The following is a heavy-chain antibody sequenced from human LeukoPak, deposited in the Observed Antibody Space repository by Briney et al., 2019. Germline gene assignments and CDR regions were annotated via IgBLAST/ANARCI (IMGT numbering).Heavy chain of an antibody. V-gene: IGHV5-51*01. CDR1: GYKFTNYW. CDR3: ARLYPSRGAFDI. Sequence: GESLKISCKGSGYKFTNYWIAWVRQMPGQGLEWLGIIYPRDSDTRYSPSFQGQVTITADKSISTAYLQWSSLKASDAAMYYCARLYPSRGAFDIWGQGTMVTVSS. J-gene: IGHJ3*02. CDR2: IYPRDSDT.